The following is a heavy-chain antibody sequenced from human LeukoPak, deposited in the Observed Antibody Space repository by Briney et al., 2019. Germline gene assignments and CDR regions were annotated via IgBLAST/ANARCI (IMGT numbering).Heavy chain of an antibody. CDR3: ARDLNWETY. CDR2: ISTSNSYI. CDR1: GFTFSDYH. D-gene: IGHD7-27*01. J-gene: IGHJ4*02. V-gene: IGHV3-21*01. Sequence: PGGSLRLSCVVSGFTFSDYHMNWVRQAPGKGLEWVSSISTSNSYIYYADSLTGRFTISRDNAKNSLYLQMNSLRAEDTAVYYCARDLNWETYWGQGTLVSVSS.